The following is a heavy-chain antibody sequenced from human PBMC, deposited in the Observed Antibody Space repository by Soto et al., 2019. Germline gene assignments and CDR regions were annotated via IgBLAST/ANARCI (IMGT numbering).Heavy chain of an antibody. V-gene: IGHV4-39*01. CDR1: GGSISSFVYY. Sequence: PSGTLSLTCTVYGGSISSFVYYWAWIRQPPGKGLEWIGSISYSGTIHYNPSLKSRLIIFVDASKNEFSLNLRSVPAPATASYNSSNQDYFASVGAGASGFDPWGQETLVTISS. CDR2: ISYSGTI. CDR3: SNQDYFASVGAGASGFDP. D-gene: IGHD1-1*01. J-gene: IGHJ5*02.